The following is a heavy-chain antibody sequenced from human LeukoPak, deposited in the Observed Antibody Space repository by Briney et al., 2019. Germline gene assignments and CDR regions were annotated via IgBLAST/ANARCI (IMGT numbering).Heavy chain of an antibody. Sequence: PSQTLSLTCTVSGFSITSGYFWDWIRQPPGKGLEWIASIYPSGTTYYNPSLKSRVTISVDTSKNQFSLKLTSVTAADTAVYYFARETYYYDSSGLPHYYMDVWGKGTTVTVSS. CDR2: IYPSGTT. D-gene: IGHD3-22*01. V-gene: IGHV4-38-2*02. J-gene: IGHJ6*03. CDR1: GFSITSGYF. CDR3: ARETYYYDSSGLPHYYMDV.